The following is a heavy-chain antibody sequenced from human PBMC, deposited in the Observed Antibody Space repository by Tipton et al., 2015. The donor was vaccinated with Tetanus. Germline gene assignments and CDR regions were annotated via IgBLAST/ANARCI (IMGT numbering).Heavy chain of an antibody. CDR3: ARIGWPENNKPGFDI. J-gene: IGHJ3*02. D-gene: IGHD1/OR15-1a*01. Sequence: TLSLTCIVSGGSISTYYWSWIRQRPGRGLEWVGYVHYTGKDNYNPSLRSRVTLSVDTSKNQFSLQTSSVTAADTAVYYCARIGWPENNKPGFDIWGQGTMVTVSS. CDR2: VHYTGKD. CDR1: GGSISTYY. V-gene: IGHV4-59*13.